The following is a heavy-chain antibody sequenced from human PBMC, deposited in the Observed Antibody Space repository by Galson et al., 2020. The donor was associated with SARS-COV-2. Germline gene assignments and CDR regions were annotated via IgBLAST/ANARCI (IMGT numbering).Heavy chain of an antibody. CDR3: SRAKGEYYDSSGYYTLDYAFNI. CDR2: VIPMLALA. D-gene: IGHD3-22*01. J-gene: IGHJ3*02. V-gene: IGHV1-69*02. CDR1: GGPFNNYT. Sequence: SVKVSCKASGGPFNNYTISWVRQAPGQGLEWMGRVIPMLALANYAPKFQARVTITADTSTSTASMELSSLSSEDTAVYFCSRAKGEYYDSSGYYTLDYAFNIWGQGTMVIVS.